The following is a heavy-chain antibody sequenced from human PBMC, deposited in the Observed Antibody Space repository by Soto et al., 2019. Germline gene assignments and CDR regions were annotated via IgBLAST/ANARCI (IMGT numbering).Heavy chain of an antibody. CDR2: INPNSGGT. Sequence: XSVKVSCKASGYTFTGYYMHWVRQAPGQGLEWMGWINPNSGGTNYAQKFQGRVTMTRDTSISTAYMELSRLRSDDTAVYYCARGISITMIVVVINDYWGQGNMVTV. D-gene: IGHD3-22*01. CDR1: GYTFTGYY. V-gene: IGHV1-2*02. CDR3: ARGISITMIVVVINDY. J-gene: IGHJ4*02.